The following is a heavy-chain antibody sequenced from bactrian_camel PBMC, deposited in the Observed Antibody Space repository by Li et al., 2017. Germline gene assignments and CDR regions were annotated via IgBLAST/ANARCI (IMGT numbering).Heavy chain of an antibody. D-gene: IGHD6*01. CDR2: INSFDGTT. Sequence: DVQLVESGGGSVQAGGSLKLSCATSGFMLSNPSTNCGMGWFRRPPGKEREGVASINSFDGTTRYADSVKGRFTISQDNAKNTVVLEMNNLKPEDTAMYYCAARPTSLRCTVVAGLRFDYWGQGTQVTVS. CDR1: GFMLSNPSTNCG. CDR3: AARPTSLRCTVVAGLRFDY. V-gene: IGHV3S40*01. J-gene: IGHJ4*01.